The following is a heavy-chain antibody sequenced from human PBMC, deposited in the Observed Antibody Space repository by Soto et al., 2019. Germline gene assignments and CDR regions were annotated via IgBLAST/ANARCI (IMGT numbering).Heavy chain of an antibody. V-gene: IGHV1-18*01. CDR1: GYTFTSYG. Sequence: QVHLVQSGAEVKKPGASVKVSCKASGYTFTSYGITWVRQAPGQGLEWMGWISAHNGNTDYAQKLQGRLIVTRYTSTSTAYMELRSLRSDDTAVYYCARGRYGDYWGQGALVTVSS. CDR3: ARGRYGDY. J-gene: IGHJ4*02. CDR2: ISAHNGNT. D-gene: IGHD1-1*01.